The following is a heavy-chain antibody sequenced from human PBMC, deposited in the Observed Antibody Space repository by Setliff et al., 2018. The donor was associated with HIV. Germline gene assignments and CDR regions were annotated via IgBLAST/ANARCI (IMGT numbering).Heavy chain of an antibody. V-gene: IGHV7-4-1*02. J-gene: IGHJ5*02. Sequence: ASVKVSCKASGYNFTNYGINWVRQDPGQGLEWMGWINTNTGYPTYAQAFRGRFVFSLDTSVSTAYLEISSLEAEDTAVYFCARVRTSYNFWVGDVFDPWGQGTLVTVPQ. D-gene: IGHD1-1*01. CDR1: GYNFTNYG. CDR3: ARVRTSYNFWVGDVFDP. CDR2: INTNTGYP.